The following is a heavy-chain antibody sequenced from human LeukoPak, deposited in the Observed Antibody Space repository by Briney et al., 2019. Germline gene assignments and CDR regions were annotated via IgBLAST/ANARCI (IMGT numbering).Heavy chain of an antibody. CDR3: ARDHRHSYDSSAYYYPGDY. CDR2: INPSGGTT. D-gene: IGHD3-22*01. J-gene: IGHJ4*02. CDR1: GYTFTSYY. Sequence: ASVKVSFKASGYTFTSYYIHWVRQAPGQGLEWMAIINPSGGTTSYAQKFQGRLTMTRDTSTSTVYMELSSLRSEDTAVYYCARDHRHSYDSSAYYYPGDYWGQGTLVTVSS. V-gene: IGHV1-46*01.